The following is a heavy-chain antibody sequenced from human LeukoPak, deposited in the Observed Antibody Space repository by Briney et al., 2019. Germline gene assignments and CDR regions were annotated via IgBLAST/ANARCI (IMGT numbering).Heavy chain of an antibody. D-gene: IGHD1-26*01. J-gene: IGHJ4*02. Sequence: PGGPLRLSCAASGFTCSSYSMNWVRQAPGKGLEGVLHITASGTAMFYADSVKGRFTIPRDNAKNSLYLQMNSLRDEDTAVYYCASSGSYRFDYWGQGTLVTVSS. CDR3: ASSGSYRFDY. CDR1: GFTCSSYS. V-gene: IGHV3-48*02. CDR2: ITASGTAM.